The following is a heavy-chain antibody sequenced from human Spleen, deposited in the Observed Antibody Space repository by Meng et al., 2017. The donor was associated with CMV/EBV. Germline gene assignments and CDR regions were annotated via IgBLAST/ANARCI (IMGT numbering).Heavy chain of an antibody. D-gene: IGHD2-2*02. CDR1: SCA. CDR2: IIPIFGTA. Sequence: SCAISWARQAPGQGLEWMGGIIPIFGTANYAQKFQGRVTITTDESTSTAYMELSSLRSEDTAVYYCARVDCSSTSCYIAGRNWFDPWGQGTLVTVSS. CDR3: ARVDCSSTSCYIAGRNWFDP. V-gene: IGHV1-69*05. J-gene: IGHJ5*02.